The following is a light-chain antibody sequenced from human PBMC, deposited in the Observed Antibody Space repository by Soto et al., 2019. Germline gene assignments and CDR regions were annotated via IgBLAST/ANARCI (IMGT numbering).Light chain of an antibody. CDR2: AAS. CDR1: QSISNY. J-gene: IGKJ1*01. V-gene: IGKV1-39*01. Sequence: DIQMTQSPSSLCASVRDRVTITCRASQSISNYLNWYQQKPGKATKLLIYAASSLQSGVPSRFSGSGSGTDFTLTISSLQREDFATYFCQQSYSSSWTFGQGTTVDI. CDR3: QQSYSSSWT.